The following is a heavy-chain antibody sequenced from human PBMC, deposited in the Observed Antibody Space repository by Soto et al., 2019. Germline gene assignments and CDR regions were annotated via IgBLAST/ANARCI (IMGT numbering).Heavy chain of an antibody. V-gene: IGHV4-34*01. CDR2: INHSGST. CDR3: ARGNRDYGMDV. CDR1: GGSSSGYY. J-gene: IGHJ6*02. Sequence: SETLSLTCAVYGGSSSGYYWSWIRQPPGKGLEWIGEINHSGSTNYNPALKSRVTISVDTSKNQFSLKLSSVTAADTAVYYCARGNRDYGMDVWGQGTTVT.